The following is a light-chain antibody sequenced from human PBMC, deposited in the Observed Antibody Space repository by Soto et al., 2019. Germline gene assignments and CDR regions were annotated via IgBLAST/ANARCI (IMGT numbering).Light chain of an antibody. CDR2: DVS. V-gene: IGLV2-14*03. Sequence: QSALTQPASVSGSPGQSITISCTGTSSDVGAYQYVSWYQQHPGKAPKLMIYDVSNRPSGVSNRFSGSKSGNTASLTISGLQAEDEADYYCSLYTSSSSYVFGTGTKLTVL. CDR1: SSDVGAYQY. CDR3: SLYTSSSSYV. J-gene: IGLJ1*01.